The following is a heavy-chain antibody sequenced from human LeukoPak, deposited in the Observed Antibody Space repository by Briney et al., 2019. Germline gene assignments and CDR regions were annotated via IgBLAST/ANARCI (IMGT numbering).Heavy chain of an antibody. V-gene: IGHV3-23*01. CDR1: GFTFSSYA. J-gene: IGHJ3*02. CDR3: AKDTSGSDAFDI. Sequence: GGSLRLSCAASGFTFSSYAMSWVCQAPGKGLEWVSAISGSGGSTYYADSVKGRFTISRDNSKNTLYLQMNSLRAEDTAVYYCAKDTSGSDAFDIWGQGTMVTVSS. CDR2: ISGSGGST. D-gene: IGHD3-22*01.